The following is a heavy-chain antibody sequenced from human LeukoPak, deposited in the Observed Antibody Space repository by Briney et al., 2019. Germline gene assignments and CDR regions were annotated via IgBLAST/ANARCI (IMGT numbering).Heavy chain of an antibody. CDR1: GDSVNSGSYY. J-gene: IGHJ3*02. CDR3: ARVRYYDGSGYYDNDAFDI. CDR2: IYYSGST. Sequence: SETLSLTCTVSGDSVNSGSYYWSWIRQPPGRGLEWMAYIYYSGSTNYNPSLKSRGTISVDTSKNQFSLKLIPVTAADTAVYYCARVRYYDGSGYYDNDAFDIWGQGTMVTVSS. D-gene: IGHD3-22*01. V-gene: IGHV4-61*01.